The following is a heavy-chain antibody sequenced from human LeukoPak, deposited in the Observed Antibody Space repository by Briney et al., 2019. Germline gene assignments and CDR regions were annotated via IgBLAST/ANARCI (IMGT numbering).Heavy chain of an antibody. J-gene: IGHJ3*02. CDR3: ARDLQGRYAFDI. V-gene: IGHV1-69*05. CDR1: GGTFSSYA. D-gene: IGHD2-15*01. Sequence: GASVKVFCKASGGTFSSYAISWVRQAPGQGLEWMGGIIPIFGTANYAQKFQGRVTITTDESTSTAYMELSSLRSGDTAVYYCARDLQGRYAFDIWGQGTMVTVSS. CDR2: IIPIFGTA.